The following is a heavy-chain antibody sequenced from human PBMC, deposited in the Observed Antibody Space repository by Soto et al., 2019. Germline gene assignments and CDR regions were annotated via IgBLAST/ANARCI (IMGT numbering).Heavy chain of an antibody. CDR1: GFTFSRHG. J-gene: IGHJ4*02. D-gene: IGHD6-13*01. Sequence: PGGSLRLSFVASGFTFSRHGLSWVRQAPGKGLEWVSTINPSGDSTFYADSVKGRFTISRDNSKNTVYLQMNSLSGGDTAVYLCAKVDVSTAGSFDYWGQGALVTVSS. V-gene: IGHV3-23*01. CDR3: AKVDVSTAGSFDY. CDR2: INPSGDST.